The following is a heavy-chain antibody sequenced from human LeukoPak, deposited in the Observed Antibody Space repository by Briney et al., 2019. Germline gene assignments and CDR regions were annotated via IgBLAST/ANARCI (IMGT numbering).Heavy chain of an antibody. Sequence: SGGSLRLSCVVPGFTLSSYSMNWVRQALGKGLDWVSSISSSSIYIYYAYSVKGRFTISIDNAKNSLYLKMNSLRAEDTAVYYCAKDNKGGSGKPPTGGLRAPGLFWGQGTLVTVSS. CDR2: ISSSSIYI. V-gene: IGHV3-21*01. CDR3: AKDNKGGSGKPPTGGLRAPGLF. CDR1: GFTLSSYS. J-gene: IGHJ4*02. D-gene: IGHD3-10*01.